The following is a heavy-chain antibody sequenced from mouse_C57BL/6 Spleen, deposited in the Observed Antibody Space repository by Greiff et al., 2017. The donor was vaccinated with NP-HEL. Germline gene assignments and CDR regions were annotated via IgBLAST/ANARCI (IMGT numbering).Heavy chain of an antibody. CDR3: ASDQDYDSLWYFDV. CDR2: ISYDGSN. V-gene: IGHV3-6*01. J-gene: IGHJ1*03. CDR1: GYSITSGYY. D-gene: IGHD2-4*01. Sequence: VQLQQSGPGLVKPSQSLSLTCSVTGYSITSGYYWNWIRQFPGNKLEWMGYISYDGSNNYNPSLKNRISNTRDTSKNQFFLKLNSVTTEDTATYYCASDQDYDSLWYFDVWGTGTTVTVSS.